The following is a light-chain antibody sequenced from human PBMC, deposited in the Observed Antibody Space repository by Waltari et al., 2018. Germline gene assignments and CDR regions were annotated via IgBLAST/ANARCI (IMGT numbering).Light chain of an antibody. V-gene: IGKV1-39*01. CDR1: ESIGKY. J-gene: IGKJ2*01. Sequence: DIQMTQSPSSLSASVGDRITITCRASESIGKYLNWYQQRPGKAPQLLIYAASNLQSGAPSRFSGSGPWTAFTLTISSLRPEDSATYYCQQSYTAPYTFGQGTHLEVK. CDR2: AAS. CDR3: QQSYTAPYT.